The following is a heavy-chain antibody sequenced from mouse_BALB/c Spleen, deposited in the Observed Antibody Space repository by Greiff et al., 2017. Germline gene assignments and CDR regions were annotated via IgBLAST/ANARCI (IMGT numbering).Heavy chain of an antibody. V-gene: IGHV5-9-4*01. CDR3: ARMDYYGSSLDY. J-gene: IGHJ2*01. Sequence: DVKLVESGGGLVQPGGSLKLSCAASGFTFSSYTMSWVRQTPEKRLEWVAEISSGGSYTYYPDTVTGRFTISRDNAKNTLYLEMSSLRSEDTAMYYCARMDYYGSSLDYWGQGTTLTVSS. CDR2: ISSGGSYT. D-gene: IGHD1-1*01. CDR1: GFTFSSYT.